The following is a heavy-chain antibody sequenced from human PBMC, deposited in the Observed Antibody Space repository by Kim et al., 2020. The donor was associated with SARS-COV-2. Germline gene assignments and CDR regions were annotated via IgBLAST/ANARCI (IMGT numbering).Heavy chain of an antibody. CDR2: INHSGST. Sequence: SETLSLTCAVYGGSFSGYYWSWIRQPPGKGLEWIGEINHSGSTNYNPSLKSRVTISVDTSKNQFSLKLSSVTAADTAVYYCAGDSFWSVVPPTNGFDPWGQGTLVTVSS. CDR1: GGSFSGYY. V-gene: IGHV4-34*01. CDR3: AGDSFWSVVPPTNGFDP. J-gene: IGHJ5*02. D-gene: IGHD3-10*01.